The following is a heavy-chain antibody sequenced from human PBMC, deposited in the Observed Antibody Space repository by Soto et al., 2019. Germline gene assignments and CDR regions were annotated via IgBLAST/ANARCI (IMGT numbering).Heavy chain of an antibody. D-gene: IGHD2-21*02. J-gene: IGHJ6*02. CDR3: VRDGGDCGYRLTYYYSMGLDV. V-gene: IGHV1-3*05. Sequence: QVQLVQSGAEEKQPGASVRVSCNTSGYDFYSYAMHWVRQAPGQRLDWMGLINIGSGRTEYSQNLKDRITITTDTSASTVYMDLSSLKSEDTSVYFCVRDGGDCGYRLTYYYSMGLDVWGQGTTVTVSS. CDR2: INIGSGRT. CDR1: GYDFYSYA.